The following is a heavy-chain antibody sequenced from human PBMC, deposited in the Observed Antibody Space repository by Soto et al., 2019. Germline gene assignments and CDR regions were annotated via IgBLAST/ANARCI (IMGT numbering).Heavy chain of an antibody. Sequence: GSLRLSCEASGFTFSDCAMSWVRQAPGKGLEWVSGISGTGRSTFYADSVKDRFTISRDNSKNTVYLQMTSLRAEDTAVYYCAKGNTSGWYFFDYWGQGTLVTVSS. CDR3: AKGNTSGWYFFDY. J-gene: IGHJ4*02. CDR1: GFTFSDCA. CDR2: ISGTGRST. V-gene: IGHV3-23*01. D-gene: IGHD6-19*01.